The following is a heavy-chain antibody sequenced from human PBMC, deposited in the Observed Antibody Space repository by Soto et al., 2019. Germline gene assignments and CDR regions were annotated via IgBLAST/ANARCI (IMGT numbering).Heavy chain of an antibody. V-gene: IGHV3-30*18. CDR3: AKGGGAPGYPIDY. CDR2: ISYDGSKR. Sequence: QVQLVESGGGVVQPGRSLRLSCAASGFSLSNYGMHWVRQAPGKGLEWVAVISYDGSKRYHADSVKGQFTISRDNARNTLYLQMDRLRPEDTAVYYCAKGGGAPGYPIDYWGQGTLVTVSS. D-gene: IGHD3-9*01. J-gene: IGHJ4*02. CDR1: GFSLSNYG.